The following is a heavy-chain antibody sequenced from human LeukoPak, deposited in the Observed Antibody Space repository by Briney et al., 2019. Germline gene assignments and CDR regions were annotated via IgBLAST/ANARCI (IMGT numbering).Heavy chain of an antibody. CDR1: GYSISSGFY. CDR3: ARREGYNFDY. V-gene: IGHV4-38-2*02. CDR2: FHHSGST. J-gene: IGHJ4*02. Sequence: SSETLSLTCSVSGYSISSGFYWDWIRQPPGKGLEWIGSFHHSGSTPYNPSLNRRVSISVDTSKNQLSLKLSSVTAADTAVYYCARREGYNFDYWGQGTLVTVSS. D-gene: IGHD5-24*01.